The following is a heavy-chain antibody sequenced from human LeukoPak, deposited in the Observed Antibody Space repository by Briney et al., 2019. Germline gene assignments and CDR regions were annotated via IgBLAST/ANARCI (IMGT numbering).Heavy chain of an antibody. J-gene: IGHJ4*02. Sequence: PGGSLRLSCAASGFTFSIYGMHWVRQAPGKGLEWVAVIWYDGSNKYYADSVKGRFTISRDNSKNTLYLQMNSLRVEDTAVYYCARDTKGSPFDYWGQGTLVTVSS. D-gene: IGHD2-2*01. V-gene: IGHV3-33*01. CDR2: IWYDGSNK. CDR3: ARDTKGSPFDY. CDR1: GFTFSIYG.